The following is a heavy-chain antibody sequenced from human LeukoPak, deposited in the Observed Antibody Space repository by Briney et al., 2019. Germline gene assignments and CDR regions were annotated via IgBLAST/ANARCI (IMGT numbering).Heavy chain of an antibody. CDR2: IWYDGSNK. J-gene: IGHJ4*02. Sequence: GGSLRLSCAASGFTFSSYGMHWVRQAPGKGLEGVAVIWYDGSNKYYAYSVKGRFTISRDNSTNPLSLQMNSLRAEDTAVYYCAKGEQYSSSWNGGFDYWGQRTLVTVSS. D-gene: IGHD6-13*01. CDR1: GFTFSSYG. V-gene: IGHV3-33*06. CDR3: AKGEQYSSSWNGGFDY.